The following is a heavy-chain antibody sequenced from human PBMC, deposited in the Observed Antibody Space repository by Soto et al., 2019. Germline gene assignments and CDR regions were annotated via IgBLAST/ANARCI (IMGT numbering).Heavy chain of an antibody. D-gene: IGHD3-10*01. CDR2: ISGSGTTI. V-gene: IGHV3-11*01. CDR1: GFTFSDYY. Sequence: QVQLVESGGGLVQPGGSLRLSCAASGFTFSDYYMSWIRQDPGKGLEWISYISGSGTTIYYADSVKGRFTISRDNAKNSVYLQMNSLRAEDMAVYYCARGSGSWSAFDIWGRGTMVTVSS. J-gene: IGHJ3*02. CDR3: ARGSGSWSAFDI.